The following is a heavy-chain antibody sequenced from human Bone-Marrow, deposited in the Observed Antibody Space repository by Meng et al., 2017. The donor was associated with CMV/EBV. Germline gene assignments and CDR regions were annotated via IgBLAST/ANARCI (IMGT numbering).Heavy chain of an antibody. CDR2: ISGSGGST. D-gene: IGHD3-3*01. J-gene: IGHJ4*02. Sequence: GESLKISCAASGFTFSSYAMSWVRQAPGKGLEWVSAISGSGGSTYYADSVKGRFTISRDNSKNTLYLQMNSLRAEDTAVYYCTKGVTIFGVVIGYYFDYWGQGTLVTVSS. V-gene: IGHV3-23*01. CDR3: TKGVTIFGVVIGYYFDY. CDR1: GFTFSSYA.